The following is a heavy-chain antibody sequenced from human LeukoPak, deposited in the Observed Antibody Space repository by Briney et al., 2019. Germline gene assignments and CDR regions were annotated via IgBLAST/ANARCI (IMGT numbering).Heavy chain of an antibody. J-gene: IGHJ6*02. CDR1: GYTFTSYA. CDR3: ARAVTNYPYYYYGMDV. Sequence: RASVKVSCKASGYTFTSYAMNWVRQAPGQGLEWMGWINTNTGNPTYAQGFTGRFVFSLDTSVSTAYLQISSLKAEDTAVYYCARAVTNYPYYYYGMDVWGQGTTVTVSS. V-gene: IGHV7-4-1*02. CDR2: INTNTGNP. D-gene: IGHD4/OR15-4a*01.